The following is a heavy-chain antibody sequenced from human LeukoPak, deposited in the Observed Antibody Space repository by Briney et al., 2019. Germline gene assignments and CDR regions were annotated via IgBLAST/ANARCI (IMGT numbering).Heavy chain of an antibody. Sequence: SETLSLTCAVYGGSFSCYYWSWIRQPPGKGLEWIGEINHSGSTNYNPSLKSRVTISVDTSKNQFSLKLSSVTAADTAVYYCARGRSSSSSRGLYYMDVWGKGTTVTVSS. D-gene: IGHD6-6*01. CDR3: ARGRSSSSSRGLYYMDV. CDR1: GGSFSCYY. J-gene: IGHJ6*03. V-gene: IGHV4-34*01. CDR2: INHSGST.